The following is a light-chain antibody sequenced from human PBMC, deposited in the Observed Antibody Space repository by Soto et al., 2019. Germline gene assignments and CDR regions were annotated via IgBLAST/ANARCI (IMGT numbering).Light chain of an antibody. J-gene: IGKJ2*01. V-gene: IGKV3-20*01. CDR1: QSVSSSY. Sequence: EIVLTQSPGTLSLSPGERATLSCRASQSVSSSYLARYQQKPGRAPRLLIYGASSRATGIPDRFSGSGSGTDFTLTISRLEPEDFAVYYCQQCGSSPPYTFGQGTKLEIK. CDR3: QQCGSSPPYT. CDR2: GAS.